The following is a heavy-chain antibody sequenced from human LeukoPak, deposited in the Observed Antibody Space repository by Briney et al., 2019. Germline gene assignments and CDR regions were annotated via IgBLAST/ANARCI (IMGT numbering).Heavy chain of an antibody. D-gene: IGHD2-15*01. J-gene: IGHJ4*02. CDR3: ARDTMGAAGDY. CDR1: GGSTSSYY. CDR2: IYTSGST. Sequence: PQTLSLTCTVSGGSTSSYYWSWIRHPAAKGMEWSGRIYTSGSTPHNPSLTSRVTTSEHTTKHQITLKLSSVTAAAVAVYYCARDTMGAAGDYWGQGTLVTVSS. V-gene: IGHV4-4*07.